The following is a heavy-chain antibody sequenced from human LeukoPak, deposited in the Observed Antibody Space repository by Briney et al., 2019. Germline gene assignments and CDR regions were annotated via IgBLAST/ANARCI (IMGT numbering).Heavy chain of an antibody. CDR1: GFTVSSNY. CDR2: IYSGGST. D-gene: IGHD3-10*01. V-gene: IGHV3-66*01. Sequence: GGSLRLSCAASGFTVSSNYMSWVRQAPGKGLEWVSAIYSGGSTYYADSVEGRFTISRDNSKNTLYLQMNSLRAEYTAVYYCARDKGEEFDPWGQGTLVTVSS. J-gene: IGHJ5*02. CDR3: ARDKGEEFDP.